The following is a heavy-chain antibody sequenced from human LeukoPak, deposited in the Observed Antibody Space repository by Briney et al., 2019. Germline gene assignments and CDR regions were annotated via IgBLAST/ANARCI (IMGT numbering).Heavy chain of an antibody. CDR1: GFTFSDYY. Sequence: AGGSLRLSCAASGFTFSDYYMNWVRQAPGKGLEWVSYISSSSSTIYYADSVKGRFTISRDNAKNSLYLQMNSLRAEDTAVYYCARDPGNYYDSSHAYYYYYGMDVWGQGTTVTVSS. CDR2: ISSSSSTI. D-gene: IGHD3-22*01. V-gene: IGHV3-11*04. CDR3: ARDPGNYYDSSHAYYYYYGMDV. J-gene: IGHJ6*02.